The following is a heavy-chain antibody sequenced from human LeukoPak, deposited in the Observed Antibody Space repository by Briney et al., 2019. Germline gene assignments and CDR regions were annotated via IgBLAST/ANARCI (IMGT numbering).Heavy chain of an antibody. V-gene: IGHV3-23*01. CDR3: AIQVLMHTKSYYFDY. CDR1: GFTFSSYA. CDR2: ISGSGGST. J-gene: IGHJ4*02. Sequence: PGGSLRLSCAASGFTFSSYAMSWVRQAPGKGLEWVSAISGSGGSTYYADSVKGRFTISRDNSKNTLYLQMNSLRAEDTAVYYCAIQVLMHTKSYYFDYWGQGALVTVSS. D-gene: IGHD3-16*01.